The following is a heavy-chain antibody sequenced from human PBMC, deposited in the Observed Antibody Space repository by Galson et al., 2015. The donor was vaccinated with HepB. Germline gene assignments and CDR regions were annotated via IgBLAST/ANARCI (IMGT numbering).Heavy chain of an antibody. CDR2: ISGSGGST. CDR3: ARRVEEGWYFDL. V-gene: IGHV3-23*01. D-gene: IGHD2-15*01. J-gene: IGHJ2*01. Sequence: SLRLSCAASGFTFSSYAMSWVRQAPGKGLEWVSAISGSGGSTYYADSVKGRFTISRDNSKNTLYLRMNSLRAEDTAVYYCARRVEEGWYFDLWGRGTLVTVSS. CDR1: GFTFSSYA.